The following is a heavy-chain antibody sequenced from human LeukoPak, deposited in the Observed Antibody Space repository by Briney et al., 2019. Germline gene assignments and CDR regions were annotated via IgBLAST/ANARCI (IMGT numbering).Heavy chain of an antibody. CDR2: ISYDGSNK. Sequence: GGSLRLSCAASGFTFSSYAMHWARQAPGKGLEWVAVISYDGSNKYYADSVKGRFTISRDNSKNTLYLQMNSLRAEDTAVYYCARGDIAAAGTYYHYYMDVWDKGTTVTIS. CDR3: ARGDIAAAGTYYHYYMDV. D-gene: IGHD6-13*01. V-gene: IGHV3-30*04. CDR1: GFTFSSYA. J-gene: IGHJ6*03.